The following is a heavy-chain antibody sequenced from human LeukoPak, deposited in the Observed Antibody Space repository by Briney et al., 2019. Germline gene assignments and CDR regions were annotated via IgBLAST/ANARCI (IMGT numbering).Heavy chain of an antibody. CDR2: ISYDGSNK. V-gene: IGHV3-30-3*01. Sequence: GRSLRLSCAASGFTFSSYAMHWVRQAPGKGLEWVAVISYDGSNKYYADSVKGRFTISRDNAKNSLYLQMNSLRAEDTAVYYCASCSTSCFLDYWGQGTLVTVSS. CDR3: ASCSTSCFLDY. J-gene: IGHJ4*02. CDR1: GFTFSSYA. D-gene: IGHD2-2*01.